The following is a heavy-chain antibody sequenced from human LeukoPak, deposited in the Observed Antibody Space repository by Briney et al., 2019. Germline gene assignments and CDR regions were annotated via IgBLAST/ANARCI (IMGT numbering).Heavy chain of an antibody. J-gene: IGHJ4*02. CDR2: VYPNSGGP. D-gene: IGHD4-17*01. CDR3: ARKGETFGDYDF. CDR1: GYTFTGYY. V-gene: IGHV1-2*02. Sequence: GASAKVSCKASGYTFTGYYIHWGRQAPGQGLEWMGWVYPNSGGPNYAQKFQGRVTMTRDTSISTAYMELSRLRSDDTAVYYCARKGETFGDYDFWGQGTLVTVSS.